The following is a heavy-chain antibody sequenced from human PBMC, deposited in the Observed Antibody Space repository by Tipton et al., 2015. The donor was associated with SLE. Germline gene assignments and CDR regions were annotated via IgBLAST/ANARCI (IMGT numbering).Heavy chain of an antibody. Sequence: TLSLTCTVSGGSISSSSYYWGWIRQPPGKGLEWIGSIYYSGGTYYNPSLKSRVTISVDTSKNQFSLKLSSVTAADTAVYYCARRWVIAAAGLGDYFDYWGQGTLVTVSS. CDR2: IYYSGGT. J-gene: IGHJ4*02. CDR1: GGSISSSSYY. D-gene: IGHD6-13*01. CDR3: ARRWVIAAAGLGDYFDY. V-gene: IGHV4-39*07.